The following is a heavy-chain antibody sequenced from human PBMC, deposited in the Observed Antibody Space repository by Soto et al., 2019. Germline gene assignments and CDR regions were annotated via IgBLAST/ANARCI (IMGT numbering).Heavy chain of an antibody. J-gene: IGHJ5*02. Sequence: SVKVSCKTSGGTFSSYAISWVRQAPGQGLEWMGGIVPLFRTTNYAQKFQGRVTMTRDTSISTAYMELSRLRSDDTAVYYCARGGPAAIVSWFDPWGQGTLVTVSS. CDR3: ARGGPAAIVSWFDP. CDR2: IVPLFRTT. CDR1: GGTFSSYA. D-gene: IGHD2-2*02. V-gene: IGHV1-69*05.